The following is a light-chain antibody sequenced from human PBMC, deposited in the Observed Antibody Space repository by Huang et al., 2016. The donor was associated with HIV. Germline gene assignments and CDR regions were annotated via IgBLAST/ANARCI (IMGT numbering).Light chain of an antibody. CDR1: QGVFHRANNKNY. Sequence: DIVLTQSPASLAVSLGGRATITCKSRQGVFHRANNKNYLAWFQQRPGQPPRLLLSWASTRESGGPDRFRGSVSGTDFTLTISRLQADDVAVYYCQQYYIAPFTFGQGTKLEI. V-gene: IGKV4-1*01. CDR2: WAS. CDR3: QQYYIAPFT. J-gene: IGKJ2*01.